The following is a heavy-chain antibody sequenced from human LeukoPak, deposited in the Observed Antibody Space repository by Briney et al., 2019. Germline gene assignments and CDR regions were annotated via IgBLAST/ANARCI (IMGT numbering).Heavy chain of an antibody. V-gene: IGHV4-39*07. J-gene: IGHJ4*02. CDR1: GGSISSSSYY. CDR2: IYYSGST. Sequence: SETLSLTCTVSGGSISSSSYYWGWIRRPPGKGLEWIGSIYYSGSTNYNPSLKSRVTISVDTSKNQFSLKLSSVTAADTAVYYCARRTYYYDSSGFDYWGQGALVTVSS. CDR3: ARRTYYYDSSGFDY. D-gene: IGHD3-22*01.